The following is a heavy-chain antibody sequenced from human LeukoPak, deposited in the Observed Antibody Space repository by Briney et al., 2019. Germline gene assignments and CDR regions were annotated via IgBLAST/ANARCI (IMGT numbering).Heavy chain of an antibody. Sequence: GGSLRLSCAASGFTFSSYWMHWVRQTPGKGLVWVSRIKSDGSTIYADSVKGRFTISRDNSKNTLYLQMNSLRAEDTAVYYCARVRPPFDYWGQGTLVTVSS. CDR2: IKSDGST. J-gene: IGHJ4*02. CDR1: GFTFSSYW. D-gene: IGHD3-10*01. V-gene: IGHV3-74*01. CDR3: ARVRPPFDY.